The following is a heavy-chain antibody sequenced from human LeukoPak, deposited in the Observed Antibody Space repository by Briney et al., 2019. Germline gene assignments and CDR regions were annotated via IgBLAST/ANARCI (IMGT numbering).Heavy chain of an antibody. D-gene: IGHD3-10*01. V-gene: IGHV3-9*01. CDR3: ATHLWDY. CDR2: ISWNSGSI. Sequence: GGSLRLSCAASGFTFDDYAMHWVRQAPGKGLEWVSGISWNSGSIGYADSVKGRFTISRDNSKNTVYLQMNSLRAEDTAMYYCATHLWDYWGQGTLVTVSS. J-gene: IGHJ4*02. CDR1: GFTFDDYA.